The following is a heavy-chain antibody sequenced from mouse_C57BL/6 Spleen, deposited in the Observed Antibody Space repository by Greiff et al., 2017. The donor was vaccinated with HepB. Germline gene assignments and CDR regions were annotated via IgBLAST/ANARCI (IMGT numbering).Heavy chain of an antibody. CDR3: ARFFYVSSYLYYVYY. J-gene: IGHJ2*01. V-gene: IGHV14-2*01. Sequence: VQLQQPGAELVKPGASVKLSCTASGFNIKDYYMHWVKQRTEQGLEWIGRIDPEDGETKYAPKFQGKATITADTSSNTAFLQLSSLTSEATAFYYCARFFYVSSYLYYVYYWGQGTTLTVSS. CDR1: GFNIKDYY. D-gene: IGHD1-1*01. CDR2: IDPEDGET.